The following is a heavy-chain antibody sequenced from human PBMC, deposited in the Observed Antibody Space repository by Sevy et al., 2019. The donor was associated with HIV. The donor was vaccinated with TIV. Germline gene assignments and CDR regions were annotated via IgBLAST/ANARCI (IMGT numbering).Heavy chain of an antibody. D-gene: IGHD2-2*01. V-gene: IGHV3-30-3*01. J-gene: IGHJ4*02. CDR3: AILGVDCVSTNCYGMRSLSFDF. Sequence: GGSLRLSCAASGFTFSSFAMHWVRQAPGKGLEWVAVISYDGSSKYYPDSVKGRFTISRDNAKNTLYLQMNRLRPEDPAIYFCAILGVDCVSTNCYGMRSLSFDFWGQGTLVTVSS. CDR2: ISYDGSSK. CDR1: GFTFSSFA.